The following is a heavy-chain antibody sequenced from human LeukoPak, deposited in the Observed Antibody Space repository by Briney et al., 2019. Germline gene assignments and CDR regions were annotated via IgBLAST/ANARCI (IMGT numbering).Heavy chain of an antibody. CDR2: ISSSSSYI. V-gene: IGHV3-21*01. CDR1: GFTFSSYS. CDR3: ARDPMDV. J-gene: IGHJ6*02. Sequence: PGGSLRLSCAASGFTFSSYSMNWVRQAPGKGLEWVSSISSSSSYISYADSVKGRFTISRDNAKNSLYLQMNSLRAEDTAVYYCARDPMDVWGQGTTVTVSS.